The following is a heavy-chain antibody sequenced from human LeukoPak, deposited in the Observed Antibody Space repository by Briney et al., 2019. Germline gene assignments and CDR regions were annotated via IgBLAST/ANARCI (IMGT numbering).Heavy chain of an antibody. D-gene: IGHD2-15*01. CDR1: GGSISSGGYY. J-gene: IGHJ5*02. V-gene: IGHV4-31*03. CDR3: ARALRVAATRGVANWFDP. CDR2: IYYSGST. Sequence: SETLSLTCTVSGGSISSGGYYWSWIRQHPGKGLEWIGYIYYSGSTYYNSSLKSRVTISVDTSKNQFSLKLSSVTAADTAVYYCARALRVAATRGVANWFDPWGQGTLVTVSS.